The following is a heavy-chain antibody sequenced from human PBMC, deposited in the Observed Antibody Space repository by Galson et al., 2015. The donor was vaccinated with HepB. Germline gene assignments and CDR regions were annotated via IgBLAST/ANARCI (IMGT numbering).Heavy chain of an antibody. D-gene: IGHD3-10*01. Sequence: SVKVSCKASGYTFISYGISWVRQAPGQGLEWMGWINADNGNTNYAQKLQGRVSMTTDTFTSTVYLELRSLGSDDTAVYYCARGGWSGEAHPAYWGQGTLVTVSS. CDR3: ARGGWSGEAHPAY. CDR1: GYTFISYG. V-gene: IGHV1-18*01. CDR2: INADNGNT. J-gene: IGHJ4*02.